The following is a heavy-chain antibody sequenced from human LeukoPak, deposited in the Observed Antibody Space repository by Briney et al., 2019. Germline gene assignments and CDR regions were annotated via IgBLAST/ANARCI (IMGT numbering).Heavy chain of an antibody. Sequence: SETLSLTCTVSGGSISSYYWSRIRQPPGKGLEWIGYIYYSGSTNYNPSLKSRVTISVDTSKNQFSLKLSSVTAADTAVYYCARARSSTGPYYWGQGTLVTVSS. CDR1: GGSISSYY. V-gene: IGHV4-59*01. J-gene: IGHJ4*02. CDR2: IYYSGST. CDR3: ARARSSTGPYY. D-gene: IGHD2-2*01.